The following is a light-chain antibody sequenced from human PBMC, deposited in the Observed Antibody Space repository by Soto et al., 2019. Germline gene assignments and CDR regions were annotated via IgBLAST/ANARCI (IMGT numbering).Light chain of an antibody. CDR3: QSYDSSLSGLDV. Sequence: QSVLTQPPSVSGAPGQRVTISCTGSSSNIGAGYDVHWYRQLPGTAPKLLIYGNSNRPSWVPDRFSGSKSGTSASLAITGLQAEDEADYYCQSYDSSLSGLDVFGTGTKVTVL. V-gene: IGLV1-40*01. CDR2: GNS. CDR1: SSNIGAGYD. J-gene: IGLJ1*01.